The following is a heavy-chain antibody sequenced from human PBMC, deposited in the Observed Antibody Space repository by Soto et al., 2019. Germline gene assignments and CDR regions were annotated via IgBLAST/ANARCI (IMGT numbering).Heavy chain of an antibody. Sequence: GGSLRLSCAASGFSFSDFYMSWVRQAPGKGLEWLSYISSGSGSTIYYADSVKGRFTISRDNAENSLYLQMNSLRAEDTAVYYCYATAVVARDYWGQGTLVTV. CDR2: ISSGSGSTI. CDR3: YATAVVARDY. CDR1: GFSFSDFY. J-gene: IGHJ4*02. V-gene: IGHV3-11*01. D-gene: IGHD2-2*01.